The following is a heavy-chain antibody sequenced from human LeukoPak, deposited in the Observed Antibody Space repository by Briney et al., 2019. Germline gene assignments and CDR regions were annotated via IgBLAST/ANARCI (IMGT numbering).Heavy chain of an antibody. V-gene: IGHV3-11*01. Sequence: KPGGSLRLSCAASGFTFTDYYMSWIRQAPGKGLEWVSYISSSGSNIYYADSVKGRFTISRDKAKNSLYLQMNSLRAEDTAVYYCARAGEDCGGDCYLGIDYWGQGTLVTVSS. J-gene: IGHJ4*02. CDR3: ARAGEDCGGDCYLGIDY. D-gene: IGHD2-21*02. CDR1: GFTFTDYY. CDR2: ISSSGSNI.